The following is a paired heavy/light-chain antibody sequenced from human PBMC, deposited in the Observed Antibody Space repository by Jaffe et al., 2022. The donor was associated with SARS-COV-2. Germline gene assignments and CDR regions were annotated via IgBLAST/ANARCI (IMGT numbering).Heavy chain of an antibody. Sequence: EVQLVESGGGLVQPGGSLTLSCAASGFIFSDSEIHWVRQAPGKGLEWVGRIRDKTNTYATTYAASLRDRFIISRDDSKNTAYLQMNSLKTEDTAVYYCTRRDLLSPGAHYMDVWGKGTTVTVSS. CDR1: GFIFSDSE. D-gene: IGHD3-9*01. CDR2: IRDKTNTYAT. CDR3: TRRDLLSPGAHYMDV. J-gene: IGHJ6*03. V-gene: IGHV3-73*02.
Light chain of an antibody. Sequence: QAVVTQEPSLTVSPGGTVTLTCGSNTGPVASGLYPYWFQQKPGQAPKTLIYDTNNRHPWTPARFSGSLLGGKAALTLSGAQPDDEADYYCSLSYGTAFEVFGGGTKLTVL. CDR3: SLSYGTAFEV. J-gene: IGLJ3*02. V-gene: IGLV7-46*01. CDR1: TGPVASGLY. CDR2: DTN.